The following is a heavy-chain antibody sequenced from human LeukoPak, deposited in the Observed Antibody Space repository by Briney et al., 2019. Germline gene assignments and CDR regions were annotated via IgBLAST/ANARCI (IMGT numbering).Heavy chain of an antibody. CDR1: GFTFSSYA. CDR2: ISFDGRNE. D-gene: IGHD5-24*01. V-gene: IGHV3-30*04. Sequence: GGSLRLSCAASGFTFSSYAMHWVRQAPGKGLEWVTIISFDGRNEYYADSVKGRFTIPRDNSKNTLYLQMNSLRAEDTAVYYCAKDSEEMATADAGYCFDYWGQGTLVTVSS. CDR3: AKDSEEMATADAGYCFDY. J-gene: IGHJ4*02.